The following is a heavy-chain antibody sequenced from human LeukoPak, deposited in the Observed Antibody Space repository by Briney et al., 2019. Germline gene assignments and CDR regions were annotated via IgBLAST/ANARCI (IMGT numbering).Heavy chain of an antibody. J-gene: IGHJ4*02. Sequence: GGSLRLSCAASGFTFSSYSMNWVRQAPGKGLEWVSSISSSSSYIYYADSVKGRFTISRDNAKNSLYLQMNSLRAEDTAVYYCARWGYYGSGSYCFDYWGQGTLVTVSS. CDR1: GFTFSSYS. V-gene: IGHV3-21*01. CDR2: ISSSSSYI. D-gene: IGHD3-10*01. CDR3: ARWGYYGSGSYCFDY.